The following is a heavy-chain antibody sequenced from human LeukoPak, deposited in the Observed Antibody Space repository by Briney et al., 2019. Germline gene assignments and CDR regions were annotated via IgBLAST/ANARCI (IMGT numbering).Heavy chain of an antibody. J-gene: IGHJ4*02. CDR3: AKDSESYDSSGSTIDY. Sequence: GGSLRLSCAASGFTFSSYGMNWVRQAPGKGLEWVTFIRYDGSDKYYAESVKGRITISRDNSKNTLYLQMNSLRAEDTAVYYCAKDSESYDSSGSTIDYWGQGTLVTVSS. CDR2: IRYDGSDK. CDR1: GFTFSSYG. D-gene: IGHD3-22*01. V-gene: IGHV3-30*02.